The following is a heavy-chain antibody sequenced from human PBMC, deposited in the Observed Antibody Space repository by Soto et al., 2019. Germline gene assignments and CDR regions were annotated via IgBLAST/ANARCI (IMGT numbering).Heavy chain of an antibody. D-gene: IGHD2-15*01. CDR3: ANDQGTPGWTNGIVVVVAAYGYYYGMDV. J-gene: IGHJ6*02. V-gene: IGHV3-30*18. CDR2: ISYDGSNK. Sequence: GGSLRLSCAASGFTFSSYGMHWVRQAPGKGLEWVAVISYDGSNKYYADSVKGRFTISRDNSKNTLYLQMNSLRAEDTAVYYCANDQGTPGWTNGIVVVVAAYGYYYGMDVWGQGTTVTVSS. CDR1: GFTFSSYG.